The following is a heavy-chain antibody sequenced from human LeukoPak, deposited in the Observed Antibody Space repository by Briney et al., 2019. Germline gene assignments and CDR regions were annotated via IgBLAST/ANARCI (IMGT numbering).Heavy chain of an antibody. J-gene: IGHJ3*02. Sequence: GGSLRLSCAASGFTSSSYGMHWVRQAPGKGLEWVAFIRYDGSSKYYADSVKGRFTISRDNSKNTLYLQMNSLRAEDTAVYYCAARYSSSWTDAFDIWGQGTMVTVSS. D-gene: IGHD6-13*01. CDR1: GFTSSSYG. CDR2: IRYDGSSK. CDR3: AARYSSSWTDAFDI. V-gene: IGHV3-30*02.